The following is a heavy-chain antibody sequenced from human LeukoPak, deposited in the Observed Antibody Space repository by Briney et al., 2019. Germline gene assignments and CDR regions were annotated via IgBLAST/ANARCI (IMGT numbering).Heavy chain of an antibody. D-gene: IGHD2-2*01. CDR1: GFTFSSYG. Sequence: GGSLRLSCAASGFTFSSYGMHWVRQAPGKGLEWVAFIRYDGSNKYYADSVKGRFTISRDNSKNTLYLQMNSLRAEDTAVYYCAKDRPYYCSSTSCYGDAFDIWGQGTMVTVSS. V-gene: IGHV3-30*02. J-gene: IGHJ3*02. CDR3: AKDRPYYCSSTSCYGDAFDI. CDR2: IRYDGSNK.